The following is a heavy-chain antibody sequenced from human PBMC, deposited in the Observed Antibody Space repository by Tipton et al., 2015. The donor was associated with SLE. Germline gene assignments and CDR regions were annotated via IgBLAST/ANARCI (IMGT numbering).Heavy chain of an antibody. D-gene: IGHD6-19*01. J-gene: IGHJ4*02. CDR3: ARGAQYSSLIDH. CDR2: INSDGSST. Sequence: SLRLSCAASGLTFSSYWMHWVRQAPGKGLVWVSRINSDGSSTTYADSVKGRFTISRDNAKNTVYLQMNSLRADDTAVYYCARGAQYSSLIDHWGQGTLVTVSS. V-gene: IGHV3-74*01. CDR1: GLTFSSYW.